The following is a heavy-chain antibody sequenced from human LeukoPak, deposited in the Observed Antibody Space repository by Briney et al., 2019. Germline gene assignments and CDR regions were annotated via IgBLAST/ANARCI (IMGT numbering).Heavy chain of an antibody. D-gene: IGHD6-19*01. CDR3: ARRHSSGWYSFGRVLDY. J-gene: IGHJ4*02. CDR1: GYSISSGYY. V-gene: IGHV4-38-2*02. Sequence: SETLSLTCTVSGYSISSGYYWGWIRQPPGKGLEWIGSIYHSGSTYYNPSLKSRVTISVDTSKNQFSLKLSSVTAADTAVYYCARRHSSGWYSFGRVLDYWGQGTLVTVSS. CDR2: IYHSGST.